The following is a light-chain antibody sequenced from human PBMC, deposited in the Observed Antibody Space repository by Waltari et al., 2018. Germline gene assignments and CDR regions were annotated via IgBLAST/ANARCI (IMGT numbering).Light chain of an antibody. CDR2: KTS. J-gene: IGKJ1*01. CDR1: QSFSSSY. V-gene: IGKV3-20*01. Sequence: VLTQSPGTLSLSPGERATLSCRASQSFSSSYLAWYQQKPGQAPRLLIYKTSNRATGLPDRFSGSGSGTDFTRSISRLEAEDFDVYYCQHPRRPFGQGTTVEIK. CDR3: QHPRRP.